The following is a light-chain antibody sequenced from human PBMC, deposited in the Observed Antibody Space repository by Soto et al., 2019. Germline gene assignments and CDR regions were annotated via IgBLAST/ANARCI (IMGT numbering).Light chain of an antibody. J-gene: IGLJ1*01. Sequence: QSALTQPASVSGSPGQSITISCTGTSSDVGGYNYVSWYQQHPGKDPKLMIYDVSNRPSGVSNRFSASKSGNTASLTISGLQAEDEADYYCSSYTSSSTLGVFGTGTKLTVL. CDR2: DVS. CDR1: SSDVGGYNY. V-gene: IGLV2-14*01. CDR3: SSYTSSSTLGV.